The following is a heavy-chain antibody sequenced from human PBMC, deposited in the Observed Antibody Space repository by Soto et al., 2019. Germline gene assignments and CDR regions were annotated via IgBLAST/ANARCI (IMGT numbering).Heavy chain of an antibody. CDR1: GGTFSSYA. J-gene: IGHJ6*02. CDR3: ARSPDSSGYYPRWYYYGMDV. D-gene: IGHD3-22*01. Sequence: SVKVSCKASGGTFSSYAISWVRQAPGQGLEWMGGIIPIFGTANYAQKFQGRVTITADESTSTAYMELSSLRSEDTAVYYCARSPDSSGYYPRWYYYGMDVWGQGTTVTVSS. V-gene: IGHV1-69*13. CDR2: IIPIFGTA.